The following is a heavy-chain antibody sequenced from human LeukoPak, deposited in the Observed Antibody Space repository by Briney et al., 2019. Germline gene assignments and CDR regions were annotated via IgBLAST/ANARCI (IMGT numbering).Heavy chain of an antibody. CDR2: ITSSSATI. CDR3: ARVSREIDYYYEEY. Sequence: GGSLRLSCAASGFTFSSYSMNWVRQAPGKGLEWVSYITSSSATIYYADSVKGRFTISRDNAKNSLYLQMNSLGDEDTAVYYCARVSREIDYYYEEYWGQGSLVTVSS. V-gene: IGHV3-48*02. D-gene: IGHD3-22*01. J-gene: IGHJ4*02. CDR1: GFTFSSYS.